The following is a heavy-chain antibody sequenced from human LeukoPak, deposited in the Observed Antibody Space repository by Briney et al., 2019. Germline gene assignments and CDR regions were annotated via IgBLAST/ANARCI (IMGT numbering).Heavy chain of an antibody. CDR2: IYTSGST. CDR3: ARASNPYDILTLDY. V-gene: IGHV4-61*02. Sequence: SETLSLTCTVSGGSISSGSYYWSWIRQPAGKGLEWIGRIYTSGSTNYNPSLKSRVTISVDTSKNQFSLKLSSVTAADTAVYYCARASNPYDILTLDYWGQGTLVTVSS. CDR1: GGSISSGSYY. J-gene: IGHJ4*02. D-gene: IGHD3-9*01.